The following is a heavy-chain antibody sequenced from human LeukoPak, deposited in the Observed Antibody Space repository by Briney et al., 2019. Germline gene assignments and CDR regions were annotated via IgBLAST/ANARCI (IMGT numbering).Heavy chain of an antibody. V-gene: IGHV3-9*01. CDR3: AKDIRYDLYYGMDV. D-gene: IGHD5-12*01. Sequence: GGSLRLSCAASGFTFYDYAMRWVRHAPGKGLEWVSGISWNSGSIDYADSVKGRFTISRDNAKNSLYLQMNSLRAEDTALYYCAKDIRYDLYYGMDVWGQGTTVTVSS. J-gene: IGHJ6*02. CDR2: ISWNSGSI. CDR1: GFTFYDYA.